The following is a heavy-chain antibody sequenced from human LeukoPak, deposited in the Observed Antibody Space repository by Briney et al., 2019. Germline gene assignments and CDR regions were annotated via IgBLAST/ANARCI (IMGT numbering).Heavy chain of an antibody. Sequence: ASVKVSCKASGYTFTGYYMHWVRQAPGQGLEWMGWINPNSGGTNYAQKFQGRVTTTRDTSISTAYMELSRLRSDDTAVYYCARVYPSTSYDFWSGSLDYWGQGTLVTVSS. V-gene: IGHV1-2*02. J-gene: IGHJ4*02. CDR2: INPNSGGT. CDR3: ARVYPSTSYDFWSGSLDY. CDR1: GYTFTGYY. D-gene: IGHD3-3*01.